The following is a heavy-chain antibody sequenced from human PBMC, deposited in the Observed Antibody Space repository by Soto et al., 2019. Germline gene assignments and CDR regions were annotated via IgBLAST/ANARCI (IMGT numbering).Heavy chain of an antibody. CDR1: GFDFNKYA. D-gene: IGHD3-3*01. CDR2: ITSNGDST. J-gene: IGHJ4*02. Sequence: PGGSLRLSCAAFGFDFNKYAMTWVRQAPGKGLQWVSSITSNGDSTYYADSVKGRFTTSRDNSKNKLYLQMNSLRADDTAVFYCAKDSPYYTTSPFYFDSWGQGTLVTVSS. CDR3: AKDSPYYTTSPFYFDS. V-gene: IGHV3-23*01.